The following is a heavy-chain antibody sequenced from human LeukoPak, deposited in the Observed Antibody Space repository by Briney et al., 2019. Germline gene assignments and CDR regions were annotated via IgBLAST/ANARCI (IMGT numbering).Heavy chain of an antibody. Sequence: SETLSLTCTVSGGSISSHYWSWIRQPPGKGLEWIGYIYYSRSTNYNPSLKSRVTISVDTSKNQFSLKLSSVTAADTAVYYCARHRGAISPNWFDPWGQGTLVTVSS. CDR3: ARHRGAISPNWFDP. CDR2: IYYSRST. V-gene: IGHV4-59*11. J-gene: IGHJ5*02. D-gene: IGHD3-10*01. CDR1: GGSISSHY.